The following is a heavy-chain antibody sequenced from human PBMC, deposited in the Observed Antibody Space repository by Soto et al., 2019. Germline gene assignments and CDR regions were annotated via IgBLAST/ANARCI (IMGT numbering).Heavy chain of an antibody. J-gene: IGHJ4*02. CDR2: IYYSGST. D-gene: IGHD3-10*01. V-gene: IGHV4-30-4*01. CDR1: GGSISSGDYY. CDR3: AREIWFGEGLLFDY. Sequence: SETLSLTCTVSGGSISSGDYYWSWIRQPPGKGLEWIGYIYYSGSTYYNPSLKSRVTTSVDTSKNQFSLKLSSVTAADTAVYYCAREIWFGEGLLFDYWGQGTLVTVSS.